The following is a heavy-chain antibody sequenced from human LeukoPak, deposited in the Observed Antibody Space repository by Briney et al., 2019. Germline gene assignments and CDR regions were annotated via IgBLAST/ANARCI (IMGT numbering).Heavy chain of an antibody. CDR1: GGTLSSYA. CDR3: ARDTYDFWSGYLGWFDP. V-gene: IGHV1-69*05. Sequence: KPGSSVKVSCKASGGTLSSYAISWVRQAPGQGLEWMGRIIPIFGTANYAQKFQGRVTITTDESTSTAYMELSSLRSEDTAVYYCARDTYDFWSGYLGWFDPWGQGTLVTVSS. D-gene: IGHD3-3*01. CDR2: IIPIFGTA. J-gene: IGHJ5*02.